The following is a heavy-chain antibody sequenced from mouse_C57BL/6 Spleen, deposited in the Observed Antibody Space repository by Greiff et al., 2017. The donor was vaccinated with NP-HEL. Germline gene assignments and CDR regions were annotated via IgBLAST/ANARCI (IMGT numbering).Heavy chain of an antibody. CDR3: ARKYYGSSYEGFDV. D-gene: IGHD1-1*01. CDR1: GYTFTSYT. J-gene: IGHJ1*03. V-gene: IGHV1-4*01. CDR2: INPSSGYT. Sequence: VQLQQSGAELARPGASVKMSCKASGYTFTSYTMHWVKQRPGQGLEWIGYINPSSGYTKYNQKFKDKATLTADKSSSTAYMQLSSLTSEDSAVYYCARKYYGSSYEGFDVWGTGTTVTVSS.